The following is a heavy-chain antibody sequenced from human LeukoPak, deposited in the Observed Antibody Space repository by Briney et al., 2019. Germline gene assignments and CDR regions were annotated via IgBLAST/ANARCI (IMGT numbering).Heavy chain of an antibody. CDR2: NNPKSGGT. J-gene: IGHJ4*02. CDR1: GYSFRDDY. Sequence: ASVKVSCKASGYSFRDDYIYWMRQAPGQGLEWVAWNNPKSGGTNYAQKLQGRVTMTTDTSTSTAYMELRSLRSDDTAVYYCATLLWFGELLYYFDYWGQGTLVTVSS. V-gene: IGHV1-2*02. CDR3: ATLLWFGELLYYFDY. D-gene: IGHD3-10*01.